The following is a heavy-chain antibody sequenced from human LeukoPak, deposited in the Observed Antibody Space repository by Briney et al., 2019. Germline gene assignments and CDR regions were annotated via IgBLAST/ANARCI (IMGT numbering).Heavy chain of an antibody. CDR3: ARAPYDILTGYYDY. J-gene: IGHJ4*02. D-gene: IGHD3-9*01. CDR2: IYYSGGT. Sequence: SETLSLTCTVSGGSISTYYWSWFRQPPGKRLEWIGYIYYSGGTNYNPSLKSRVTISLDTSKKQFSLKLSSVTAADTAVYYCARAPYDILTGYYDYWGQGTLVTVSS. CDR1: GGSISTYY. V-gene: IGHV4-59*01.